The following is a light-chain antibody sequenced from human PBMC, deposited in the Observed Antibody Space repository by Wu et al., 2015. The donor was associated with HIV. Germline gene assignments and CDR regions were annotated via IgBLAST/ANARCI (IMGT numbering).Light chain of an antibody. J-gene: IGKJ2*01. V-gene: IGKV3-20*01. CDR2: GAS. CDR1: QSVSSSY. Sequence: EIVLTQSPGTLSLSPGERATLSCRASQSVSSSYLAWYQQKPGQAPRLLIFGASSRATGIPDRFSGSGSGTDFTLTISRLEPEDFAVYYCQQYGSSPVTFGQGTKLEI. CDR3: QQYGSSPVT.